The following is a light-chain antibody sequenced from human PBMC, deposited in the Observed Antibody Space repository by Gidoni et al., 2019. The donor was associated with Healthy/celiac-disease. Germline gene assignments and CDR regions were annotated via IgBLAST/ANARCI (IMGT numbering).Light chain of an antibody. CDR1: KLGDKY. V-gene: IGLV3-1*01. Sequence: SYERTQPPSGSVSPGHAASITCSGDKLGDKYACWYQQKPGRSPGLVIYQDSKRPSGIHERFSGSNSRNTAPLTIIGTQAMDEADYYCQAWYSSTGVFGGWTKLTVL. CDR3: QAWYSSTGV. CDR2: QDS. J-gene: IGLJ3*02.